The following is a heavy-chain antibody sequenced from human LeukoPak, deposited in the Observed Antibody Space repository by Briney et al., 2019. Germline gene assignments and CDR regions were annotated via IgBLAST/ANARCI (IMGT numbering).Heavy chain of an antibody. J-gene: IGHJ5*02. CDR3: ARDVYNWFDP. CDR1: GGSFSGYY. CDR2: INHSGST. V-gene: IGHV4-34*01. Sequence: SETLSLTCAVYGGSFSGYYWSWIRQPPGKELEWIGEINHSGSTNYNPSLKSRVTISVDTSKNQFSLKLSSVTAADTAVYYCARDVYNWFDPWGQGTLVTVSS.